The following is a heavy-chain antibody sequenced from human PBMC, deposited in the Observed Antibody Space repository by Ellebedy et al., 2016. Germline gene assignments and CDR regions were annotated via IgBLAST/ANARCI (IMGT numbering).Heavy chain of an antibody. CDR1: EFTFRRSW. CDR2: INGDGSKK. CDR3: AKDPIKDIGSPQSDMLQPEDGFAI. J-gene: IGHJ3*02. D-gene: IGHD2-15*01. V-gene: IGHV3-7*03. Sequence: GGSLRLXXAASEFTFRRSWMTWVRQAPGKGLEWVANINGDGSKKYYVDSVEGRFTISRDNAKNLLYLQMNSLTVDDTAIYYCAKDPIKDIGSPQSDMLQPEDGFAIWGQGTLVPVSS.